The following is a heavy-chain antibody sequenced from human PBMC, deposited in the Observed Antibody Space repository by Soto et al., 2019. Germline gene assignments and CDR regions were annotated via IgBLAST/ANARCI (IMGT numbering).Heavy chain of an antibody. Sequence: SETLSLTCTVSGDSITSGGYYWSRIRQHPGKGLEWIGYIYYSGSTYYNPSLNSRVAISVDTSKNQFSLKLSSVTAADTAVYYCARIRYDILTGYLGYYYMDVWGKGTTVTVSS. CDR3: ARIRYDILTGYLGYYYMDV. D-gene: IGHD3-9*01. V-gene: IGHV4-31*03. J-gene: IGHJ6*03. CDR2: IYYSGST. CDR1: GDSITSGGYY.